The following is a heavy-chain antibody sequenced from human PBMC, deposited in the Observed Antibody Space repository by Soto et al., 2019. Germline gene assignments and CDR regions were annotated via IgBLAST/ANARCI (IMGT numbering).Heavy chain of an antibody. CDR1: GFTFSSYA. D-gene: IGHD2-2*01. V-gene: IGHV3-30-3*01. J-gene: IGHJ4*02. CDR2: ISHDGINK. CDR3: GRCSSTSCHLGSDY. Sequence: HVLLVDSGGGVVQPGRSLRLSCEASGFTFSSYAMNWVRQAPGKGLEWVALISHDGINKYYADSVRGRFTISRDSSTNTFYLQMNSLRAAVTAVYYCGRCSSTSCHLGSDYWGQGTLVTVSS.